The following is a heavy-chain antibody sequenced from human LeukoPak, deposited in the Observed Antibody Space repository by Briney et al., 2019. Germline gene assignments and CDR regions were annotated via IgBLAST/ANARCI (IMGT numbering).Heavy chain of an antibody. CDR3: AGRGDGNLYYFDH. CDR2: IKQDGGEK. D-gene: IGHD5-24*01. CDR1: GFTFSSYW. V-gene: IGHV3-7*04. Sequence: GGSLRLSCAASGFTFSSYWMSWVRQAPGKGLEWVANIKQDGGEKYYVDSVKSRFTISRDNAKNSLYLQMNSLRPEDTAVYYCAGRGDGNLYYFDHWGQGTLVTASS. J-gene: IGHJ4*02.